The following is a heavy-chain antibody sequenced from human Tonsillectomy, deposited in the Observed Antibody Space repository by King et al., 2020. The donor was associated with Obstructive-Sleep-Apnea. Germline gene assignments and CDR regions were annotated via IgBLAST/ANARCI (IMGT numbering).Heavy chain of an antibody. D-gene: IGHD6-13*01. J-gene: IGHJ3*01. Sequence: VQLVESGGGVVQPGRSLRLSCAASGFTFSSFGMHWVRQAPGKGLEWVTVISSDGSNKYFADSVKGRFTISRDNFKNTLYLQMHSLRPDDTAVYYCVKDLFVDSSSWYGVTFEVWGQGTMVTVSS. CDR2: ISSDGSNK. V-gene: IGHV3-30*18. CDR1: GFTFSSFG. CDR3: VKDLFVDSSSWYGVTFEV.